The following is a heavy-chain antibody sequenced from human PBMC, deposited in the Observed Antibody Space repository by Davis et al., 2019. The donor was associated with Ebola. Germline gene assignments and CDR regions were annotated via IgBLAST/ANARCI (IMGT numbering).Heavy chain of an antibody. V-gene: IGHV3-74*01. CDR2: INSDGSST. Sequence: HTGGSLRLSCAASGFTFSSYWMHWVRQAPGKGLVWVSRINSDGSSTSYADSVKGRFTISRDNAKNTLYLQMNSLRAEDTAEYYCARGIRYSGYYYYGVDVWGQGTTVTVSS. CDR3: ARGIRYSGYYYYGVDV. J-gene: IGHJ6*02. D-gene: IGHD5-12*01. CDR1: GFTFSSYW.